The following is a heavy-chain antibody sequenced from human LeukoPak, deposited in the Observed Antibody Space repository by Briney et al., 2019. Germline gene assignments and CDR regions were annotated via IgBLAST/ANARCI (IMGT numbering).Heavy chain of an antibody. CDR1: GYTFTSYF. CDR2: INPSGGST. CDR3: ARDPYSGWQLDEFHYYGKDV. Sequence: ASVKVSCKASGYTFTSYFMHWVRQAPGQGPEWMGLINPSGGSTSYAQKFQGRVTMTRDMSTNTVYMDLSSLRSDDTAVYYCARDPYSGWQLDEFHYYGKDVWGQGTTVIVSS. D-gene: IGHD6-6*01. V-gene: IGHV1-46*01. J-gene: IGHJ6*02.